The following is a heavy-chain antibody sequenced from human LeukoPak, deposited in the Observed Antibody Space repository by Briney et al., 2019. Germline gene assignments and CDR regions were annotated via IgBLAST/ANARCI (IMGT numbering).Heavy chain of an antibody. D-gene: IGHD2-2*02. J-gene: IGHJ4*02. V-gene: IGHV4-39*01. Sequence: SETLSLTCTVSGGSISSSSYYWGWIRQPPGKGLEWIGSIYYSGSTYYNPSLKSRVTTSVDTSKNQFSLKLSSVTAADTAVYYCARRPTIKHNVVVPAAIRDYWGQGTLVTVSS. CDR2: IYYSGST. CDR1: GGSISSSSYY. CDR3: ARRPTIKHNVVVPAAIRDY.